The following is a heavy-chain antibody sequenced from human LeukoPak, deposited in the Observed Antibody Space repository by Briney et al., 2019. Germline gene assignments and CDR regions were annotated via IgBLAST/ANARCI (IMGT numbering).Heavy chain of an antibody. Sequence: ASVKVSCKASGYTFTAYNMHWVRQAPGQGLEWMGWINPNSGGTNYAQKFQGRVTMTRDTSISTAYMELSRLRSDDTAVYYCARVRLYSSSFNWFDPWGQGTLVTVSS. CDR3: ARVRLYSSSFNWFDP. CDR2: INPNSGGT. CDR1: GYTFTAYN. V-gene: IGHV1-2*02. D-gene: IGHD6-13*01. J-gene: IGHJ5*02.